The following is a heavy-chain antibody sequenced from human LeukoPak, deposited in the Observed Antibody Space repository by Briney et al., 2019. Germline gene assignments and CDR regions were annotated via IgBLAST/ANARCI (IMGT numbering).Heavy chain of an antibody. Sequence: SETLSLTCTVSRYDINSVYYWGWIRPLPGKGLEWIGSIYHSGSTYYNASLKSRVTISMDTSRNKFSLNLNSVTAADTAVYYCARAGGYYGSGSFLDYWGQGLLVTVSS. CDR1: RYDINSVYY. J-gene: IGHJ4*02. V-gene: IGHV4-38-2*02. CDR3: ARAGGYYGSGSFLDY. D-gene: IGHD3-10*01. CDR2: IYHSGST.